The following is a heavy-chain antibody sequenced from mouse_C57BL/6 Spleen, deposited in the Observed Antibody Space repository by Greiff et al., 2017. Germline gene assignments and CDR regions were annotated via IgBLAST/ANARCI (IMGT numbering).Heavy chain of an antibody. CDR1: GFTFSDYY. J-gene: IGHJ3*01. V-gene: IGHV5-12*01. Sequence: DVKLVESGGGLVQPGGSLKLSCAASGFTFSDYYLYWVRQTPEKRLEWVAYISNGGGSTYYPDTVKGRFTISRDNAKNTLYLQMSRLKSEDTAMYYCARHSYDGGCAYWGQGTLVTVSA. CDR2: ISNGGGST. CDR3: ARHSYDGGCAY. D-gene: IGHD2-3*01.